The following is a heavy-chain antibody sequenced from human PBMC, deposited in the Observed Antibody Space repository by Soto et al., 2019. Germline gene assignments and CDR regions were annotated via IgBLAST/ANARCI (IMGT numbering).Heavy chain of an antibody. CDR3: AAGPGYDFWSGYYQNFDY. D-gene: IGHD3-3*01. CDR1: GYTFTSYY. CDR2: INPSGGNT. Sequence: ASVKVSCKASGYTFTSYYMHCVLQAPGQGLEWMGIINPSGGNTNYAQKFQERVTITRDMSTSTAYMELSSLRSEDTAVYYCAAGPGYDFWSGYYQNFDYWGQGTLVTVSS. V-gene: IGHV1-46*01. J-gene: IGHJ4*02.